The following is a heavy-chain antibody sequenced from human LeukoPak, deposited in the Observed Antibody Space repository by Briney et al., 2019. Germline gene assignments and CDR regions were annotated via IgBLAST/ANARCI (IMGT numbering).Heavy chain of an antibody. CDR3: PAAGRKNYYDSGVYPNYFDY. CDR1: GGSISSYY. J-gene: IGHJ4*02. V-gene: IGHV4-59*01. D-gene: IGHD3-22*01. Sequence: SETLSLTCTVSGGSISSYYWSWIRQPPGKGLEWIGYIYYSGSTNYNPSLKSRVTISVDTSKNQFSLKLSSVTASDTAVYYCPAAGRKNYYDSGVYPNYFDYGAREPLVTAPS. CDR2: IYYSGST.